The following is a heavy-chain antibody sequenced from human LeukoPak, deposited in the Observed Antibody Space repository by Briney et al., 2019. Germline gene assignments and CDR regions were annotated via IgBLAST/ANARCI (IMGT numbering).Heavy chain of an antibody. CDR1: GFTFSSYS. D-gene: IGHD1-26*01. Sequence: PGGSLRLSCAASGFTFSSYSMNWVRQAPGKGLEWVSSISSSSSYIYYADSVKGRFTISRDDARNSLYLQMNSLRAEDTAVYYCARGSEWELLSCDHWGQGTLVTVSS. CDR3: ARGSEWELLSCDH. J-gene: IGHJ5*02. CDR2: ISSSSSYI. V-gene: IGHV3-21*01.